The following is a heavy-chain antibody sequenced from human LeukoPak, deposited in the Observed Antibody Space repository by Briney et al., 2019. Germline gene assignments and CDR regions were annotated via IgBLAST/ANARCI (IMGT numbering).Heavy chain of an antibody. CDR2: ISANGVNT. CDR1: GFTFSSYV. CDR3: ARGSGWHVFDY. D-gene: IGHD6-19*01. V-gene: IGHV3-64*01. Sequence: GGSLRLSCAASGFTFSSYVMFWVRQAPGKGLEHVSVISANGVNTYYTNSVKGRFTISRDNSKNTLFLQMGSLRAEDMAMYYCARGSGWHVFDYWGQGTLVTVSS. J-gene: IGHJ4*02.